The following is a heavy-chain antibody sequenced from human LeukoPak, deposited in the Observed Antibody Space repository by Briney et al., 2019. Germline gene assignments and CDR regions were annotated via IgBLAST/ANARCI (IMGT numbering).Heavy chain of an antibody. V-gene: IGHV4-30-4*08. CDR2: IYYSGST. J-gene: IGHJ3*02. Sequence: PSQTLSLTCTVSGDSISSGDYYWSWVRQPPGKGLEWIGFIYYSGSTDYNPSLKSRVTISVDTSKNQFSLKLSSVTAADTAVYYCARCTRKEWFDAFDIWGQGTMVTVSS. CDR1: GDSISSGDYY. CDR3: ARCTRKEWFDAFDI. D-gene: IGHD3-3*01.